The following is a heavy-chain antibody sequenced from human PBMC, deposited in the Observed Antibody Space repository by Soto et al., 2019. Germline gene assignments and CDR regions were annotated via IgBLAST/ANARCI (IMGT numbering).Heavy chain of an antibody. Sequence: QVQLVQSGAEVKKPGSSVKVSCKASGGTFSSYTISWVRQAPGQGLEWMGRIIPILGIANYAQKFQGRVTITAEKSTSTAYMELSSLRSEDTAVYYCSRGAGTTTYWYFDLWGRGTLVTVSS. D-gene: IGHD1-1*01. CDR1: GGTFSSYT. CDR2: IIPILGIA. J-gene: IGHJ2*01. CDR3: SRGAGTTTYWYFDL. V-gene: IGHV1-69*02.